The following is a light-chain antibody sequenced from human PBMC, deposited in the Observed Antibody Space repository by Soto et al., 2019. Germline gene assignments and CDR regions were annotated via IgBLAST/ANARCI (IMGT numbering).Light chain of an antibody. CDR1: QSVSSSY. Sequence: EIVLTQSPGTLSLSPGERATLSCRASQSVSSSYLAWYQQKPGQAPRQLIYGASSRATGIPDRFSGSGSGTDFPLTITRLETEDFAVYYCQHYRTSFGGGTRVEIK. J-gene: IGKJ4*01. CDR2: GAS. V-gene: IGKV3-20*01. CDR3: QHYRTS.